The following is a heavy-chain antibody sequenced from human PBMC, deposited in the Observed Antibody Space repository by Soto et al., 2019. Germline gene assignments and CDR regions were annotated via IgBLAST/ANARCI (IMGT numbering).Heavy chain of an antibody. D-gene: IGHD3-9*01. CDR3: ARQVLRHFDWPAPHDAFDI. Sequence: PGESLKISCKGSGYSFTSYWIGWVRQMPGKGLEWMGIIYPGDSDTRYSPSFQGQVTISADKSISTAYLQWSSLKASDTAMYYCARQVLRHFDWPAPHDAFDIWGQGTMVTVSS. J-gene: IGHJ3*02. CDR1: GYSFTSYW. V-gene: IGHV5-51*01. CDR2: IYPGDSDT.